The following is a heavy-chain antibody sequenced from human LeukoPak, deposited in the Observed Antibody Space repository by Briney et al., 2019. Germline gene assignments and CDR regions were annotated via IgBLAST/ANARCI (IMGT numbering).Heavy chain of an antibody. J-gene: IGHJ5*02. CDR2: ISCSGGST. Sequence: AGGSLRLSCAASGFTFSSYAMSWVRQAPGKGLEWVSAISCSGGSTYYADSVKGRFTISRDNSKHTLYLQMNTLSAEHTAVYYCAKSFGSSWYNWFDPWGQGTLVTVSS. CDR1: GFTFSSYA. CDR3: AKSFGSSWYNWFDP. D-gene: IGHD6-13*01. V-gene: IGHV3-23*01.